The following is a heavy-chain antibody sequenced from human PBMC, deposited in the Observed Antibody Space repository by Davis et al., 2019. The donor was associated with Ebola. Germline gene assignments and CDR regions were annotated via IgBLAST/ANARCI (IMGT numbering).Heavy chain of an antibody. Sequence: HSQTLSLTCAISGDSVFGKNGAWNWIRQSPSRGLEWLGRTYYTSKWLNDYGESVKSRISINPDTSKNQLSLQLNSVTPEDAAVYYCVRGWGRSGLDVWGQGTTVTVSS. CDR1: GDSVFGKNGA. CDR2: TYYTSKWLN. V-gene: IGHV6-1*01. J-gene: IGHJ6*02. CDR3: VRGWGRSGLDV. D-gene: IGHD3-16*01.